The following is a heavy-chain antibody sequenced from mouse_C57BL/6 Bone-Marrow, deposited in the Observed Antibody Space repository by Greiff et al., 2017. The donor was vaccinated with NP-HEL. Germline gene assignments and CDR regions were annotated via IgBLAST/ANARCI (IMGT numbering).Heavy chain of an antibody. CDR3: ASSDYYGHWYFDV. CDR1: GFTFSSYT. CDR2: ISGGGGNT. D-gene: IGHD1-1*01. J-gene: IGHJ1*03. Sequence: DVKLVESGGGLVKPGGSLKLSCAASGFTFSSYTMSWVRQTPEKRLEWVATISGGGGNTYYPDSVKGRFTISRDNAKNTLYLQMSSLRSEDTALYYCASSDYYGHWYFDVWGTGTTVTVSS. V-gene: IGHV5-9*01.